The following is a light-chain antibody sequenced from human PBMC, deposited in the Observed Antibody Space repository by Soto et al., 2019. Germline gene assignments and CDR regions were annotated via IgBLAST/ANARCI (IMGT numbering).Light chain of an antibody. CDR2: KAS. Sequence: DIQMTQSPSTLSASVGDRVTITCRASQSISSLLAWYQHKPGKSPKFLIYKASSLQSGVPSRFSGSGSWTEFTLTITSLQPDDFATYDCHQYYSFPRTVGQGTKVEVK. V-gene: IGKV1-5*03. CDR3: HQYYSFPRT. CDR1: QSISSL. J-gene: IGKJ1*01.